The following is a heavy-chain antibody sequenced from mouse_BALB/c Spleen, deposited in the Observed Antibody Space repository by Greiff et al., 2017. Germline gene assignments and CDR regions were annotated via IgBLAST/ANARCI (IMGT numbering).Heavy chain of an antibody. CDR3: ARSGSSYYAMDY. D-gene: IGHD1-1*01. CDR1: GYTFTSYW. Sequence: QVQLQQPGAELVKPGASVKLSCKASGYTFTSYWMHWVKQRPGQGLEWIGEINPSNGRTNYNEKFKSKATLTVDKSSSTAYMQLSSLTSEDSAVYYCARSGSSYYAMDYWGQGTSVTVSS. J-gene: IGHJ4*01. V-gene: IGHV1S81*02. CDR2: INPSNGRT.